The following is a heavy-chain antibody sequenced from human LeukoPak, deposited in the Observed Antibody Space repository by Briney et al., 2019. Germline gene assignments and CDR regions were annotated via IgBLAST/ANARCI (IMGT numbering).Heavy chain of an antibody. CDR2: IYYSGST. Sequence: SETLSLTCTVSGGSISSHYWSWIRQPPGKGLEWIGYIYYSGSTNYNPSLKSRVTISVDTTKNQFSLKLRSVTAADTAVYYCARGKSIAAGIYTLDYWGQGTLVTVSS. J-gene: IGHJ4*02. CDR3: ARGKSIAAGIYTLDY. D-gene: IGHD6-13*01. CDR1: GGSISSHY. V-gene: IGHV4-59*11.